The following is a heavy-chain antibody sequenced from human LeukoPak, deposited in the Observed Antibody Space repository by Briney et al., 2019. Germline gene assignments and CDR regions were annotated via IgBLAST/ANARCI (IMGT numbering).Heavy chain of an antibody. CDR3: ARPLVGDALDY. D-gene: IGHD1-26*01. Sequence: GRSLKLSCAASGFTFRSYGMHWVRQAPGKGLEWVAVIWYDGSNEYYADSVKGRFTIFRDNSKNTLHLQMNSLRAEDTAVYYCARPLVGDALDYWGQGTLVTVSS. V-gene: IGHV3-33*08. CDR1: GFTFRSYG. CDR2: IWYDGSNE. J-gene: IGHJ4*02.